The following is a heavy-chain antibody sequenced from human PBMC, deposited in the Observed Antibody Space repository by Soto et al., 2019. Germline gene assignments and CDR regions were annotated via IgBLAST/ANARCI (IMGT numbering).Heavy chain of an antibody. D-gene: IGHD2-15*01. CDR2: ISSNGGST. J-gene: IGHJ3*02. CDR1: GFTFSSYA. V-gene: IGHV3-64*01. Sequence: GGSLRLSCAASGFTFSSYAMHWVRQAPGKGLEYVSAISSNGGSTYYANSVKGSFTISRDNSKNTLYLQMGSLRAEDMAVYYCARTGAERRYCSGGSCYSGTFDIWGQGTMVTVSS. CDR3: ARTGAERRYCSGGSCYSGTFDI.